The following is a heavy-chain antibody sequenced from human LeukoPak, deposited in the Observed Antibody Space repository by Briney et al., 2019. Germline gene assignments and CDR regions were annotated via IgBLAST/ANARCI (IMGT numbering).Heavy chain of an antibody. Sequence: GGSLRLSCAASGFTFSRYWMRWVRQAPRKGLEWVANIKQDGSEKYYVDSVKGRFTISRDNAKNSLYLQMNSLRAEDTAVYYCARDKGDYDTSGSLFVFGGQGTLVTVSS. CDR3: ARDKGDYDTSGSLFVF. CDR1: GFTFSRYW. D-gene: IGHD3-22*01. CDR2: IKQDGSEK. J-gene: IGHJ4*02. V-gene: IGHV3-7*03.